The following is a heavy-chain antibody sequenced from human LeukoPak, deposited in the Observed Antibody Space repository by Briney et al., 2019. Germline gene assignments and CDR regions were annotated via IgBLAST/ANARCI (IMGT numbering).Heavy chain of an antibody. V-gene: IGHV3-30-3*01. CDR2: ISYDGSNK. CDR1: GFTFSSYG. CDR3: ARDLLWGAFDI. D-gene: IGHD3-10*01. Sequence: GGSVRVSCPASGFTFSSYGMNWVRQAPGKGLEWVAVISYDGSNKYYADSVKGRFTISRDNSKNTLYLQMSSLRAEDTVVYYCARDLLWGAFDIWGQGTMVTVSS. J-gene: IGHJ3*02.